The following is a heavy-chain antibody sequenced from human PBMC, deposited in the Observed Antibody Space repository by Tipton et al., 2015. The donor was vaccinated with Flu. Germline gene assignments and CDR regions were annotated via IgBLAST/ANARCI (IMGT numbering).Heavy chain of an antibody. V-gene: IGHV4-31*03. D-gene: IGHD1-1*01. CDR3: ARVLGNSHSYGMDV. CDR1: GVSISSGGYY. CDR2: MYYRGST. J-gene: IGHJ6*02. Sequence: TLSLTCSVSGVSISSGGYYWSWIRHHPGKGLEWIGYMYYRGSTYYNPSLESRVAISLDTSKNQFSLMLSSVTAADTAVYYCARVLGNSHSYGMDVWGQGTTVTVSS.